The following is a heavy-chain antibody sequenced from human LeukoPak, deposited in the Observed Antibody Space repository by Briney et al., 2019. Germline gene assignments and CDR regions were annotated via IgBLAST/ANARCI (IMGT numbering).Heavy chain of an antibody. V-gene: IGHV3-23*01. CDR2: LSGSGTTT. Sequence: GGSLRLSCAASGFTFSDYAMSWVRQVPGKGLEWVSTLSGSGTTTFYADSVKGRFTISRDSSKNTLYLQMNSLRAADTALYYCTKDYDTVGYYSSDYWGQGTLVTVSS. J-gene: IGHJ4*02. D-gene: IGHD3-22*01. CDR3: TKDYDTVGYYSSDY. CDR1: GFTFSDYA.